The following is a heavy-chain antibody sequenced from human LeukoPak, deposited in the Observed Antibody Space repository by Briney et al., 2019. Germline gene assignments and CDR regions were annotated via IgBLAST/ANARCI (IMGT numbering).Heavy chain of an antibody. CDR2: IYYSAST. Sequence: SETQSLTCTVSGGSISSYYWSCIRQPPGKGLEWIGYIYYSASTNYNPSLKSRVTISVDTSKNQFSLKLSSVTAADTAVYYCARATLRFLEWLPNWFDPWGQGTLVTVSS. CDR3: ARATLRFLEWLPNWFDP. J-gene: IGHJ5*02. V-gene: IGHV4-59*01. D-gene: IGHD3-3*01. CDR1: GGSISSYY.